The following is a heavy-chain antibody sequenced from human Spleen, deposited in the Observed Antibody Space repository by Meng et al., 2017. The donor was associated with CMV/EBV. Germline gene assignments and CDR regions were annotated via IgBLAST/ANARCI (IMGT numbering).Heavy chain of an antibody. V-gene: IGHV3-53*01. CDR3: ARVSNDYGDSWMDV. CDR2: IYSGGST. CDR1: GFTVSSNY. J-gene: IGHJ6*02. Sequence: GGSLRLSCAASGFTVSSNYMSWVRQAPGKGLEWVSVIYSGGSTYYADSVKGRFTISRDNSKNTLYFQMNSLRAEDTAVYYCARVSNDYGDSWMDVWGQGTTVTVSS. D-gene: IGHD4-17*01.